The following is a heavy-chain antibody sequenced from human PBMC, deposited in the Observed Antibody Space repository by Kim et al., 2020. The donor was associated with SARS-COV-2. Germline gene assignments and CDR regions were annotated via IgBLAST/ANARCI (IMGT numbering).Heavy chain of an antibody. V-gene: IGHV4-39*01. J-gene: IGHJ4*02. Sequence: SETLSLTCTVSGGSISSSSYYWGWIRQPPGKGLEWIGSIYYSAITYYNPSLKSRVTISVDTSKNQFSLKLSSVTAADTAVYYCARIQRVEWLLPPIDYWGQGTLVTVSS. CDR1: GGSISSSSYY. D-gene: IGHD3-3*01. CDR2: IYYSAIT. CDR3: ARIQRVEWLLPPIDY.